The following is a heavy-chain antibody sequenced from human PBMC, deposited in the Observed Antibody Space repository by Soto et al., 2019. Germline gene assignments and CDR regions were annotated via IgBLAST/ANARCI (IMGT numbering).Heavy chain of an antibody. CDR2: INAGNGNT. CDR1: GYIFTSYA. CDR3: ARGNPAPADY. J-gene: IGHJ4*02. V-gene: IGHV1-3*01. Sequence: QVQLVQSGAEVKKPGASVKVSCKTSGYIFTSYAMHWVRQAPGQRPEWMGWINAGNGNTKYAQNFVDRVTFTRDTSASTVYMELTRLRSDDTAVYYCARGNPAPADYWGQGTLVTVSS.